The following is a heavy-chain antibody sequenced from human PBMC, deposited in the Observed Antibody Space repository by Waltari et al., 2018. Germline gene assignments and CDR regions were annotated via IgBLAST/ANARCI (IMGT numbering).Heavy chain of an antibody. J-gene: IGHJ3*01. Sequence: QVQLQESGPGLVKPSETLSLTCTVSGYSISSGYYWGWIRQPPGKGLEWIGSIYHSGNTYYNPSRRSRVTKSVETSKNQFSLNLGSVTAAETAVFYGARLGGSRAFDVWGQGTMVTVSP. CDR3: ARLGGSRAFDV. CDR1: GYSISSGYY. V-gene: IGHV4-38-2*02. CDR2: IYHSGNT. D-gene: IGHD3-10*01.